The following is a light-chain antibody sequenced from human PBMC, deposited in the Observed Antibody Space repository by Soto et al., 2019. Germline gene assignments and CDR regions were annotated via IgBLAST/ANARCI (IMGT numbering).Light chain of an antibody. CDR2: GNT. Sequence: QAVVTQPPSVSGAPGQRVSISCTGSSSNIGAGYGVHWYQQLPGTAPKLLIYGNTNRPSGVPVRFSGSRSGTSASLAITGLQAEDEADYYCQSFDNSLSGPVVFGGGTKLTVL. CDR1: SSNIGAGYG. CDR3: QSFDNSLSGPVV. V-gene: IGLV1-40*01. J-gene: IGLJ2*01.